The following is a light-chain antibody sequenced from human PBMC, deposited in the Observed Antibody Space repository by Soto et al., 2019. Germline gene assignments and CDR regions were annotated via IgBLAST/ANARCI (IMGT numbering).Light chain of an antibody. CDR3: QQYNSYPYT. J-gene: IGKJ2*01. CDR2: KAS. Sequence: DIQMTQSPSTLSASVGDRVTVTCRASQSISRWLAWHQQQPGKAPKLLIYKASSLESGVPSRFSGSGSGTEFTLTISSLQPEDFVTYYCQQYNSYPYTFGQGTKLEIK. CDR1: QSISRW. V-gene: IGKV1-5*03.